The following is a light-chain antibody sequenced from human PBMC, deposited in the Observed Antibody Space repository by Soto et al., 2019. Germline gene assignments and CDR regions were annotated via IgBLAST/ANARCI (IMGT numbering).Light chain of an antibody. CDR1: SNDIGAYNQ. CDR3: RSRGGPYAI. V-gene: IGLV2-14*01. Sequence: QSALTQPASVSGSPGQSITISCSGTSNDIGAYNQVSWYQQYPGKAPKLMIYEVTNRPSGVSNRFSGSKSGNTASLTISGLQPEDEADYYCRSRGGPYAIFGGGTKLTVL. CDR2: EVT. J-gene: IGLJ2*01.